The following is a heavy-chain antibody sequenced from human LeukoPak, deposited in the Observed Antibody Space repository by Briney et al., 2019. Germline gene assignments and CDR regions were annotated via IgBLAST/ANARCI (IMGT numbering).Heavy chain of an antibody. J-gene: IGHJ3*02. CDR1: GYTFTSYD. D-gene: IGHD3-9*01. Sequence: ASVKVSCKASGYTFTSYDINWVRQAPGQGLEWMGVINPSGTGTSYAQKFQGRVTMTRDTSTSTVYMELSSLRSEDTAVYYCARVSRYYDILTGYRYDAFDIWGQGTMVTVSS. CDR3: ARVSRYYDILTGYRYDAFDI. V-gene: IGHV1-46*01. CDR2: INPSGTGT.